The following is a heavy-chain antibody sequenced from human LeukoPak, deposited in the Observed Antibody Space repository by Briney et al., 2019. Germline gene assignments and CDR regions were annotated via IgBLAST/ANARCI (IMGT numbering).Heavy chain of an antibody. J-gene: IGHJ4*02. CDR1: GFTFSDYN. Sequence: PGWSLRLSCAASGFTFSDYNMSWIGQARGKGVEWVSYISSSGSTLYSPDSVRGGFTLSRDNSKNTLYLQLNSLRAEDTAVYYCAKVRDIYCSGSTGFYFDYWGQGTLVTVSS. CDR3: AKVRDIYCSGSTGFYFDY. CDR2: ISSSGSTL. V-gene: IGHV3-11*01. D-gene: IGHD2-15*01.